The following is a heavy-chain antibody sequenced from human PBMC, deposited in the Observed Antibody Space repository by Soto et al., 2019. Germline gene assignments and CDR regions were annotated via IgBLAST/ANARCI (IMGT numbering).Heavy chain of an antibody. J-gene: IGHJ5*02. Sequence: QVQLQQWGAGLLKPSETLSLTCAVYGGSFSGYYWSWIRQPPGKGLEWIGEINHSGSTNYNPSLKSRVTISVDTSKNQFSLKLSSVTAVDTAVYYCACRGRAVAGTGSLWFDPWGQGTLVTVSS. V-gene: IGHV4-34*01. D-gene: IGHD6-19*01. CDR2: INHSGST. CDR1: GGSFSGYY. CDR3: ACRGRAVAGTGSLWFDP.